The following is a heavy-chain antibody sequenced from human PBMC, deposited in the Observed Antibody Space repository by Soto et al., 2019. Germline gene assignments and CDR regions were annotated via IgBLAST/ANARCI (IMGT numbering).Heavy chain of an antibody. V-gene: IGHV4-39*01. J-gene: IGHJ4*02. D-gene: IGHD3-10*01. CDR3: ARRGSGSFSDY. Sequence: TSETLSLTCTVSGGSISSNNYYWGWIRQPPGKGLEWIGSIYYSGSTYYNPSLKSRVTISVDTSKNQFSLKLSSVTAADTAVYYCARRGSGSFSDYWGQGTLVTVS. CDR1: GGSISSNNYY. CDR2: IYYSGST.